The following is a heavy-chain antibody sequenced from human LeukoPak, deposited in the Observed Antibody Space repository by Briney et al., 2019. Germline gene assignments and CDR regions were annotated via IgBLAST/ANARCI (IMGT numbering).Heavy chain of an antibody. CDR2: IYSGGST. CDR1: GFTVSSNY. D-gene: IGHD5-24*01. V-gene: IGHV3-53*01. J-gene: IGHJ3*02. Sequence: GGSLRLSCAASGFTVSSNYMSWVRQAPGKGLEWVSVIYSGGSTYYADSVKGRFTISRDNSKNTLYLQMNSLRAEDTAVYYCARPVNYDAFDIWGQGTMVTVSS. CDR3: ARPVNYDAFDI.